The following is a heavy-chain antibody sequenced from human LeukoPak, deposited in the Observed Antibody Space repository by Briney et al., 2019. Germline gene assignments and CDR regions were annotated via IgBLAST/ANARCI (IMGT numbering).Heavy chain of an antibody. Sequence: GGSLRLSCAASGFTFSSYEMNWVRQAPGKGLEWVSYISSSGSTIYYADSVKGRFPISRDNAKNSLYLQMNSLRAEDTAVYYCARAFQELPQLYYYYYMDVWGKGTTVTVSS. CDR1: GFTFSSYE. CDR2: ISSSGSTI. J-gene: IGHJ6*03. CDR3: ARAFQELPQLYYYYYMDV. D-gene: IGHD6-13*01. V-gene: IGHV3-48*03.